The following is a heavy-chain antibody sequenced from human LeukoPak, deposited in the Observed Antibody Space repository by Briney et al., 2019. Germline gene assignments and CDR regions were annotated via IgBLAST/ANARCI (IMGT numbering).Heavy chain of an antibody. CDR3: ARASDSGWSYFDY. CDR1: GFTFSSYG. J-gene: IGHJ4*02. Sequence: GRSLRLSCAASGFTFSSYGMHWVRQAPGKGLEWVAVIWYDGSNKYYADSVKGRFAISRDNSKNTVYLQMNSLRAEDTAVYYCARASDSGWSYFDYWGQGTLVTVSS. CDR2: IWYDGSNK. V-gene: IGHV3-33*01. D-gene: IGHD6-19*01.